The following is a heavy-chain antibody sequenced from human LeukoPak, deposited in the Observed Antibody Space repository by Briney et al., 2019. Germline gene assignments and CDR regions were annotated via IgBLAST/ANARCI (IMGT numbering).Heavy chain of an antibody. CDR3: ASLHGDYVF. CDR2: ISSSSSDV. V-gene: IGHV3-21*01. CDR1: GFSFSSYS. J-gene: IGHJ4*02. D-gene: IGHD4-17*01. Sequence: GGSLRLSCASSGFSFSSYSMNGVRQAPGKGLEWVSCISSSSSDVYYADSVKGRFTISRDNTKSSLYLQMDSLRVEDTAVYYCASLHGDYVFWGQGTLVTVSS.